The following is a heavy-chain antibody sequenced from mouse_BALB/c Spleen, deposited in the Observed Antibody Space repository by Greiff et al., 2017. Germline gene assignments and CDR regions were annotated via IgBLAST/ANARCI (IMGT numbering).Heavy chain of an antibody. J-gene: IGHJ4*01. CDR2: IYPGNVNT. Sequence: QVQLQQSGPELVKPGASVRISCKASGYTFTSYYIHWVKQRPGQGLEWIGWIYPGNVNTKYNEKFKGKATLTADKSSSTAYMQLSSLTSEDSAVYFCAGTRDYAMDYWGQGTSVTVSS. CDR3: AGTRDYAMDY. D-gene: IGHD3-3*01. CDR1: GYTFTSYY. V-gene: IGHV1S56*01.